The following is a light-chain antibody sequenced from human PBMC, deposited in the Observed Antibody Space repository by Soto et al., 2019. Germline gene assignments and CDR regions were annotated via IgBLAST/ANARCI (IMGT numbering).Light chain of an antibody. V-gene: IGLV2-14*01. CDR1: TSDVGAFNY. J-gene: IGLJ2*01. CDR3: SSYSSRSVI. CDR2: DVN. Sequence: QSVLTQPASVSGSPGQSITISCTGTTSDVGAFNYVSWYQQRPGKAPKFLIYDVNNRPSGVSNRFFGSKSGNTASLTISGLQAEDEADYYCSSYSSRSVIFGGGTKVTVL.